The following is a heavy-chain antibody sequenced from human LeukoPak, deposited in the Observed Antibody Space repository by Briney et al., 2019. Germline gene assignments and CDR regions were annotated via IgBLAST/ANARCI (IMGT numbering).Heavy chain of an antibody. CDR3: ASISYSSSWYLGEVDAFDI. Sequence: ASVKVSCKASGYTFTSYAMHWVRQAPGQRLEWMGWINAGNGNTKYSQKFQGRVTITRDTSASTAYMELSSLRSEDTAVYYCASISYSSSWYLGEVDAFDIWGQGTMVTVSS. V-gene: IGHV1-3*01. CDR1: GYTFTSYA. D-gene: IGHD6-13*01. CDR2: INAGNGNT. J-gene: IGHJ3*02.